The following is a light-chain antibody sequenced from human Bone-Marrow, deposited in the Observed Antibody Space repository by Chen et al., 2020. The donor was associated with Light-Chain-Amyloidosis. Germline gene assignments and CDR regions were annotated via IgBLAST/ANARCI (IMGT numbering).Light chain of an antibody. CDR1: NIGSTS. CDR2: DDS. V-gene: IGLV3-21*02. CDR3: QVWDRSSDRPV. Sequence: SYVLTQPSPVPAAPGQPATIACGGNNIGSTSVHWYQQTPGQAPLLVVYDDSDRPSGIPERLSGSNSGNTATLTISRVEAGDEADYYCQVWDRSSDRPVFGGGTKLTVL. J-gene: IGLJ3*02.